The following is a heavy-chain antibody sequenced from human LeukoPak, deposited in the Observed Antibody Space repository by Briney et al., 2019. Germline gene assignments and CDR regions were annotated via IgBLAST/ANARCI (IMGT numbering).Heavy chain of an antibody. D-gene: IGHD5-18*01. J-gene: IGHJ4*02. CDR3: ARHLSGITGYTYGRGIDY. V-gene: IGHV3-7*01. Sequence: GGSLRLSCAASGFTFTTYWMSWVRQAPGKGLEWVANIKKDGSEKYYVDSVKGRFTISRDNAKTSLYLQMNSLRAEDTAVYYCARHLSGITGYTYGRGIDYWGQGTLVTVSS. CDR2: IKKDGSEK. CDR1: GFTFTTYW.